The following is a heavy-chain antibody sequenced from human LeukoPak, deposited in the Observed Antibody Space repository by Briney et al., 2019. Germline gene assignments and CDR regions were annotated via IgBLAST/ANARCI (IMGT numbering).Heavy chain of an antibody. CDR1: GFTFSSYA. V-gene: IGHV3-33*08. D-gene: IGHD3-10*01. CDR3: ARAGHGSIIYFDY. Sequence: PGGSLRLSCAASGFTFSSYAMSWVRQAPGKGLEWVAVVWYDGSNMYYADSVKGRFTISRDNSKNTLYLQMNSLRAEDTAVYFCARAGHGSIIYFDYWGQGTLVTVSS. J-gene: IGHJ4*02. CDR2: VWYDGSNM.